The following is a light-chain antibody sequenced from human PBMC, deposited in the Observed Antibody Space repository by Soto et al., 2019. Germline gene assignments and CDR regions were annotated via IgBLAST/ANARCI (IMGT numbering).Light chain of an antibody. CDR1: QSVSSCY. CDR3: QQDGYATGLA. Sequence: FVCTLSPGTLSLSPGEGATLSCRASQSVSSCYLAWYQQKPGQAPRRLISSAASRATGIPDRFSGSGSGTDFTLTISRLVPEDFAVYYCQQDGYATGLACGGGTKVDI. V-gene: IGKV3-20*01. CDR2: SAA. J-gene: IGKJ4*01.